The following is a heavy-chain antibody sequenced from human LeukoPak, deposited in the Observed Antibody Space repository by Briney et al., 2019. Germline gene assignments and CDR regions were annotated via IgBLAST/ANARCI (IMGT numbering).Heavy chain of an antibody. D-gene: IGHD3-10*01. CDR1: GFTFNTNT. Sequence: GGSLRLSCAASGFTFNTNTMNWVRQAPGQGLEWVSSISSSSSYIYYADSVKGRFTISRDNAKNSLYLQMNSLRAEDTAVYYCVVWFGEPIWGQGTIVTVSS. J-gene: IGHJ3*02. V-gene: IGHV3-21*01. CDR3: VVWFGEPI. CDR2: ISSSSSYI.